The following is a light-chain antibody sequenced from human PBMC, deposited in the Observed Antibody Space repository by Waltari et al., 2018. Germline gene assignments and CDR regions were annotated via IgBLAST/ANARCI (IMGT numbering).Light chain of an antibody. CDR1: QSSSSY. CDR2: TAS. V-gene: IGKV1-39*01. Sequence: DIQMTQSPSPLSASVGDRVTITCRASQSSSSYLNWYQQKPGKAPKLLIYTASSLQSGIPSTFSGSGSGTDFTLTISSLQPEDVATYYCQQSYSTPYTFGRGTKLEI. J-gene: IGKJ2*01. CDR3: QQSYSTPYT.